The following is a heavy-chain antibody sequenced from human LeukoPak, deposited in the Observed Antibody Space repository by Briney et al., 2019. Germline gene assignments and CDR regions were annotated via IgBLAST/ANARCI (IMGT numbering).Heavy chain of an antibody. CDR2: IWYDGSKK. CDR3: AKEPNPYSSGWYFQD. Sequence: GRPLRLSCAASGFTFSTYGMHWVRQAPGKGLEWVAVIWYDGSKKYYADSVKGRFTISRDNSKNTLYLQMNSLRAEDTAVYYCAKEPNPYSSGWYFQDWGQGTLVTVSS. V-gene: IGHV3-33*06. CDR1: GFTFSTYG. J-gene: IGHJ1*01. D-gene: IGHD6-25*01.